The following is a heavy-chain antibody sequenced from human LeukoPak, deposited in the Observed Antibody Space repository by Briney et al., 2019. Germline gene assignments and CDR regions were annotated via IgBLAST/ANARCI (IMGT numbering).Heavy chain of an antibody. Sequence: SETLSLTCTVSGGSISSYYWSWIRQPPGKGLEWIGYIYYSGSTDYNPSLKSRLTISVDTSRNQFSLKLSSVTAADTAVYYCARVSIRMVRGELAGFDPWGQGTLVTVSS. D-gene: IGHD3-10*01. CDR2: IYYSGST. J-gene: IGHJ5*02. CDR3: ARVSIRMVRGELAGFDP. V-gene: IGHV4-59*12. CDR1: GGSISSYY.